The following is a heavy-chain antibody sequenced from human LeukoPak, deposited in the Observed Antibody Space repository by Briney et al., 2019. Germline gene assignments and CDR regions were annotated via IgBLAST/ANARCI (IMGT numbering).Heavy chain of an antibody. V-gene: IGHV3-23*01. Sequence: GGSLRLSCEASGFTFGSYAMHWVRQGPGKGLEWVAGIFGSGGSPHYADSVKGRFTISRDNSQNMVYLHINSLRAEDTAVYYCGKTTVGYSSGQKPAWPVDYWGQGTLVTVSS. CDR3: GKTTVGYSSGQKPAWPVDY. J-gene: IGHJ4*02. CDR1: GFTFGSYA. CDR2: IFGSGGSP. D-gene: IGHD5-18*01.